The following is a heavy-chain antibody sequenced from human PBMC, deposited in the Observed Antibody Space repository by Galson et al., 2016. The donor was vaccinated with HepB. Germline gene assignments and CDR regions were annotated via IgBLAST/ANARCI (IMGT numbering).Heavy chain of an antibody. CDR1: GGSISNYY. Sequence: SETLSLTCTVSGGSISNYYWSWIRQPPGKGLEWVGYIYSSGSTNYNPSLKSRVTISLDTSQNQFSLKLSSVTAADTAMYYCTRHGWDGYNYPDYWGQGILVTVSS. CDR3: TRHGWDGYNYPDY. CDR2: IYSSGST. D-gene: IGHD5-24*01. J-gene: IGHJ4*02. V-gene: IGHV4-59*08.